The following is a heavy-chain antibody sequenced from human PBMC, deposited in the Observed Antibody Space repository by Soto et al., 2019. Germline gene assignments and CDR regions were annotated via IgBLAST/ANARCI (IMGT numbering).Heavy chain of an antibody. D-gene: IGHD3-10*01. Sequence: EVQLVESGGGLVQPGGSLRLSCAASGFTVTTNYMSWVRQPPGKGLEWVSVVYSGGSTYYADSVKGRFTVSRDNSKNTLYLQMNSLRAEDTAVYYCASDFSGKIDAFDIWGQGTVVTVSS. CDR1: GFTVTTNY. J-gene: IGHJ3*02. V-gene: IGHV3-66*01. CDR3: ASDFSGKIDAFDI. CDR2: VYSGGST.